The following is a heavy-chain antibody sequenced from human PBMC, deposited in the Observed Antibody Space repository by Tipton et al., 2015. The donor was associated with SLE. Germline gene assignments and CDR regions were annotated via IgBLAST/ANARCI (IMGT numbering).Heavy chain of an antibody. V-gene: IGHV4-61*05. CDR1: GGSVSSSSKY. CDR2: IYFSGTT. Sequence: TLSLTCTVSGGSVSSSSKYWAWIRQPPGKGLEWIGYIYFSGTTNYNPSLKSRVTISVDTSKNQFSLKLNSVTAADTAVYYCAIPTTQHCSGGGCYRHDAFDIWGQGTMVTVSS. CDR3: AIPTTQHCSGGGCYRHDAFDI. J-gene: IGHJ3*02. D-gene: IGHD2-15*01.